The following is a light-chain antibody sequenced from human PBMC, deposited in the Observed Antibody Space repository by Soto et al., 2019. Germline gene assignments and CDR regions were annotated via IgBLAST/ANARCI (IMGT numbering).Light chain of an antibody. CDR3: QHYRT. Sequence: DIQMTQSPSTLSASVGDRVTITCRASQSIGTWLAWYQQKPGKAPKLLIYKASSLESGLPSRFTGSGSGKEFPLTITSLQHDDFATYYCQHYRTFGQGTKVEFK. V-gene: IGKV1-5*03. CDR1: QSIGTW. CDR2: KAS. J-gene: IGKJ1*01.